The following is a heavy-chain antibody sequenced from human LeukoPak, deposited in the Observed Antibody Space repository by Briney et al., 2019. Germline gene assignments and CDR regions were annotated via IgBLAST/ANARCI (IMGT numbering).Heavy chain of an antibody. CDR1: GFTFSSYS. J-gene: IGHJ3*02. Sequence: GGSLRLSCAASGFTFSSYSMNWVRQAPGRGLEWVSSISSSGTYIYYADSLKGRFTISRDNAKNSLHLQMNSLRAEDTAMYYCARGGARTEAAFDIWGQGTMVTVSS. CDR3: ARGGARTEAAFDI. D-gene: IGHD1-14*01. CDR2: ISSSGTYI. V-gene: IGHV3-21*01.